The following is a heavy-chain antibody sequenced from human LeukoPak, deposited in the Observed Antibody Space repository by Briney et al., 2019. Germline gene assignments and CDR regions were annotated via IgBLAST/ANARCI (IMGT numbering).Heavy chain of an antibody. D-gene: IGHD3-22*01. CDR2: ISSSSSTI. CDR1: GFTFSSYS. V-gene: IGHV3-48*01. J-gene: IGHJ4*02. Sequence: GGSLRLSCAASGFTFSSYSMNWVRQAPGKGLEWVSYISSSSSTIYYADSVKGRFTISRDNAKNSLHLQMNSLRAEDTAVYYCARDSRGDYYDSSGYDDLDYWGQGTLVTVSS. CDR3: ARDSRGDYYDSSGYDDLDY.